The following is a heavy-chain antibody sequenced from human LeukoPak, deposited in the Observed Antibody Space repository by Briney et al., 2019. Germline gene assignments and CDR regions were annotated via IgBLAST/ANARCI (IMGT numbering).Heavy chain of an antibody. CDR3: AKAPYHYYGMDV. Sequence: GGSLRLSCAASGFPFDDYAMHWVRQAPGKGLEWVSGISWNSGSIGYADSVKGRFTISRDNAKNSLYLQMNSLRAEDTALYYCAKAPYHYYGMDVWGQGTTVTVSS. CDR1: GFPFDDYA. CDR2: ISWNSGSI. J-gene: IGHJ6*02. V-gene: IGHV3-9*01.